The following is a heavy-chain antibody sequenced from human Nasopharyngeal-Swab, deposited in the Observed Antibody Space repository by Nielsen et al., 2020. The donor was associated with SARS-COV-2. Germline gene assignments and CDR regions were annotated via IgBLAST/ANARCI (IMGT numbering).Heavy chain of an antibody. V-gene: IGHV3-13*01. CDR1: GFTFSSYD. D-gene: IGHD6-19*01. CDR3: ARGTAVAGILYYFDY. CDR2: IGTAGDT. J-gene: IGHJ4*02. Sequence: GESLKISWAASGFTFSSYDMHWVRQATGKGLEWVSAIGTAGDTYYPGSVKGRFTISRENAKNSLYLQMNSLRAGDTAVYYCARGTAVAGILYYFDYWGQGTLVTVSP.